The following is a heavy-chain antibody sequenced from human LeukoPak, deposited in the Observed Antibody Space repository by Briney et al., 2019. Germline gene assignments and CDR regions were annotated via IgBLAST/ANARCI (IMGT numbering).Heavy chain of an antibody. V-gene: IGHV4-4*07. CDR2: IYTSGST. D-gene: IGHD5-24*01. CDR3: ARGSRDGYNWVNFDY. J-gene: IGHJ4*02. CDR1: GGSISSYY. Sequence: SETLSLTCPVSGGSISSYYWSWIGQPAGKGLYWIGRIYTSGSTNYNHSLKSRVTISVDKSKHQFSLKLSAVTAADTAVYYCARGSRDGYNWVNFDYWGQGTLVTVSS.